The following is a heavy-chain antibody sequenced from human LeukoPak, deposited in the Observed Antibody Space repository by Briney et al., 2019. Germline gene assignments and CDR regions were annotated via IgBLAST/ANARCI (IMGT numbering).Heavy chain of an antibody. V-gene: IGHV4-59*01. CDR2: VYYSGTT. J-gene: IGHJ4*02. CDR1: GGSFSGYS. CDR3: AREEYGDYVGY. Sequence: SETLSLTCAVYGGSFSGYSWSWIRQPPGKRLEWIGYVYYSGTTNYNPSLRSRVTISVDTSKNQFSLKLNSVTAADTAVYYCAREEYGDYVGYWGQGTLVTVAS. D-gene: IGHD4-17*01.